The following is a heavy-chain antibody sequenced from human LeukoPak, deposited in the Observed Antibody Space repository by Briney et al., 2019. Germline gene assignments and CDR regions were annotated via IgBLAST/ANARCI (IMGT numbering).Heavy chain of an antibody. CDR1: GGSISSSSYY. CDR2: IYYSGST. D-gene: IGHD3-10*01. Sequence: SETLSLTCTVSGGSISSSSYYWGWIRQPPGKGLEWIGSIYYSGSTYYNPSLKSRVTISVDTSKNQFSLKLSSVTAADTAVYYCAREESITMVRGVGTIDYWGQGTLVTVSS. J-gene: IGHJ4*02. CDR3: AREESITMVRGVGTIDY. V-gene: IGHV4-39*02.